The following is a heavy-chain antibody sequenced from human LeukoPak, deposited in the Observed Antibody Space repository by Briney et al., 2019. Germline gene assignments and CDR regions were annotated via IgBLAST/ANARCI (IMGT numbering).Heavy chain of an antibody. Sequence: GGSLRLSCVASGFTFRLFGMHWVRQAPGKGLEWVAFIRFDGTSKFYADSVKARFTISRDNSQNTVSLQLNNLRIEDTALYYCAKTSLSDPSGHYYHMDVWGKGTTVTVSS. CDR2: IRFDGTSK. D-gene: IGHD3-3*01. CDR3: AKTSLSDPSGHYYHMDV. CDR1: GFTFRLFG. V-gene: IGHV3-30*02. J-gene: IGHJ6*03.